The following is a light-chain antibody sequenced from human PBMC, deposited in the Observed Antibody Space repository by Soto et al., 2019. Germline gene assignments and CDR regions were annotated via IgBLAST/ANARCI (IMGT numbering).Light chain of an antibody. J-gene: IGKJ5*01. CDR2: AAS. V-gene: IGKV1-9*01. CDR3: QQLNSYLPT. Sequence: DIQLTQSPSFLSASVGDRVTITCRASQGISSYLAWYQQKLGKAPKLLIYAASTLQSGVPSRFSGSGSGTEFSLTISSLQPEDFATYYCQQLNSYLPTFGQGTRLESK. CDR1: QGISSY.